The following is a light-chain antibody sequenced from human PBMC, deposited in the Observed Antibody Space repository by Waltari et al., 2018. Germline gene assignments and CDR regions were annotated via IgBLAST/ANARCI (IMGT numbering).Light chain of an antibody. CDR2: GAS. V-gene: IGKV3-15*01. J-gene: IGKJ2*01. Sequence: MTQSPSSLSASMGERVTLSCRASQSLGTNLAWYQQKPGQAPRLLIYGASSRATGVPARFSGSGSGTDFTLTISSLQSEDFVVYYCQQYNNWPLYTFGQGTKLEI. CDR1: QSLGTN. CDR3: QQYNNWPLYT.